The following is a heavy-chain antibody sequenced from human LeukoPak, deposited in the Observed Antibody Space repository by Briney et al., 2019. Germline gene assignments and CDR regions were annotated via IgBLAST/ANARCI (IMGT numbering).Heavy chain of an antibody. Sequence: PSETLSLTCAVYGGSFSGYYWSWLRQPPGKGLEWIGEINHSGSTKYNPSLKSRVIISVETSKKQFSLKMSSVTAADTAVYYCARGIPVAAQFFDYWGQGTLVTVSS. CDR2: INHSGST. D-gene: IGHD6-19*01. CDR3: ARGIPVAAQFFDY. J-gene: IGHJ4*02. V-gene: IGHV4-34*01. CDR1: GGSFSGYY.